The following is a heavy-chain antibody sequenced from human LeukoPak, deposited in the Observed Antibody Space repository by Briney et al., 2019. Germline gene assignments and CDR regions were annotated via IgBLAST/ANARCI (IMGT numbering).Heavy chain of an antibody. CDR3: ARGRAFFH. J-gene: IGHJ4*02. CDR1: VGSISSYY. Sequence: SEALSRTSTVSVGSISSYYWSCGGQPAGQGLKGRWRIYTSGSTNYNTSLKSRVTITFDTSKNQLSPKLSSVTAAATAVYYCARGRAFFHWGQGTMVTVSS. V-gene: IGHV4-4*07. CDR2: IYTSGST.